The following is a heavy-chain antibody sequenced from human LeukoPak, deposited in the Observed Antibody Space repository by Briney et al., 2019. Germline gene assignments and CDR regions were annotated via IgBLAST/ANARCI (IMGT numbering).Heavy chain of an antibody. CDR2: IYHSGST. V-gene: IGHV4-4*02. D-gene: IGHD4-17*01. Sequence: SGTLSLTCAVSGGSISSSNWWSWVRQPPGKGLEGIGEIYHSGSTNYNPSLKSRVTISVDKSKNQFSLKLSSVTAADTAVYYCARDGSVTESDAFDIWGQGTMVTVSS. CDR3: ARDGSVTESDAFDI. CDR1: GGSISSSNW. J-gene: IGHJ3*02.